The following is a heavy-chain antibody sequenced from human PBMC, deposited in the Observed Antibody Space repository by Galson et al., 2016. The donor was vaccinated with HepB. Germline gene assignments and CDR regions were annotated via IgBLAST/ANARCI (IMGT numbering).Heavy chain of an antibody. J-gene: IGHJ5*02. Sequence: SVKVSCKASGGYSSSYPISWVRQAPGQGLEWMGGIIPLLSTANYAQKFQARVTITADEATNTAYMELSSLTYEDTAVYYCARGHYDLFVSSLPKPEREWNWFDPWGQGTLVTVSS. CDR2: IIPLLSTA. CDR1: GGYSSSYP. CDR3: ARGHYDLFVSSLPKPEREWNWFDP. D-gene: IGHD3-9*01. V-gene: IGHV1-69*13.